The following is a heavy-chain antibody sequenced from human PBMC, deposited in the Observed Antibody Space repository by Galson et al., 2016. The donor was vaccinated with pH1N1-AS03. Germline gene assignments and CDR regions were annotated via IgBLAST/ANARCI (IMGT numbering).Heavy chain of an antibody. CDR1: GDSVSSNIDA. Sequence: CAISGDSVSSNIDAWNWIRQSPSGGLEWLGRTYWRSKWYNDYAVSVKSRITINPDTSKNQFSLQLNSMTPKDTAVYYCARGRYSAFAIWGQGTMVTVSS. D-gene: IGHD1-1*01. CDR3: ARGRYSAFAI. V-gene: IGHV6-1*01. J-gene: IGHJ3*02. CDR2: TYWRSKWYN.